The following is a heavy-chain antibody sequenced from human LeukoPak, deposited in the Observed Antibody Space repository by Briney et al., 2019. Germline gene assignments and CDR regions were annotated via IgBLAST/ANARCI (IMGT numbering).Heavy chain of an antibody. Sequence: ASVNVSCKASGFTFTSSAVQWVRQARGQRLEWIGWIVVGSGNTNYAQKFQERGTITRDMSTSTAYMELSSLRSEDTAVYYCAAGGDQLDAFDIWGQGTMVTVSS. CDR3: AAGGDQLDAFDI. CDR1: GFTFTSSA. J-gene: IGHJ3*02. D-gene: IGHD2-21*02. V-gene: IGHV1-58*01. CDR2: IVVGSGNT.